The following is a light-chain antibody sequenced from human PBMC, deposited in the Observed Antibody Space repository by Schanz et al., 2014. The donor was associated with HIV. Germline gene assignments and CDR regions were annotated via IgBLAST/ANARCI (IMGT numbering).Light chain of an antibody. Sequence: DVQMTQSPTTLSASVGDRVTITCRASQTINNWLAWYQQKPGKVPKVLIYKASSLASGVPSRFSGSGSGTEFTLTISSLQPDDFATYYCQQYNTYWTFGQGTRVEIK. CDR3: QQYNTYWT. V-gene: IGKV1-5*03. CDR2: KAS. J-gene: IGKJ1*01. CDR1: QTINNW.